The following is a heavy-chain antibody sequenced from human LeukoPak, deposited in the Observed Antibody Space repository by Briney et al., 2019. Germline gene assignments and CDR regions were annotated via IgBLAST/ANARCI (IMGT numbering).Heavy chain of an antibody. D-gene: IGHD1-26*01. CDR2: IYSNGSST. Sequence: PGGSLRLSCAASGVTFSSYWMHWVRHAPGKGLVWVSRIYSNGSSTSYADPVKGRSTISRDNAKNTLYLQMNSLRAEDTGVYYCAREYGGGSYWGAFDIWGQGTMVTVSS. CDR1: GVTFSSYW. J-gene: IGHJ3*02. V-gene: IGHV3-74*01. CDR3: AREYGGGSYWGAFDI.